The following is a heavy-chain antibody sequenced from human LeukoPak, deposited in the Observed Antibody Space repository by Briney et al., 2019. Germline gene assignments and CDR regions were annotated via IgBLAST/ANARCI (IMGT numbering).Heavy chain of an antibody. V-gene: IGHV4-4*02. Sequence: PSETLSLTCGVSGGSITSTNWWSWVGQPPGQGLEWIGEVSLIGFTNYNPSLSSRVIMALDTSKHHLSLPLTSVTAADTAVYYCSSENGPFSPFVYWGQGYLLTVLS. D-gene: IGHD2-8*01. CDR1: GGSITSTNW. CDR2: VSLIGFT. J-gene: IGHJ4*02. CDR3: SSENGPFSPFVY.